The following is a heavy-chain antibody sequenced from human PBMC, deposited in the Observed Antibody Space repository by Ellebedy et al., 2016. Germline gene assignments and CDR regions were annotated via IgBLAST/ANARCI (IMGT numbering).Heavy chain of an antibody. CDR2: INSDGSST. CDR1: GFTFSSYW. V-gene: IGHV3-74*01. Sequence: GESLKISCAASGFTFSSYWMHWVRQAPGKGLVWVSRINSDGSSTSYADSVKGRFTISRDNAKNTLYLQMNSLRAEDTAVYYCARARVRSSGWYGDGAFDIWGQGTMVTVSS. CDR3: ARARVRSSGWYGDGAFDI. D-gene: IGHD6-19*01. J-gene: IGHJ3*02.